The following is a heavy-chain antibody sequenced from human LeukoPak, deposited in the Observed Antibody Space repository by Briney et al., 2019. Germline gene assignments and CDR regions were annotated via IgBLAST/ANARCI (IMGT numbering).Heavy chain of an antibody. Sequence: PGGSLRLSCAASGFTFSRYWMHWVRQAPGKGLVWVSRIKSDGSTNYADSVKGRFTISRDSAKNTVSLQMNSLRAEDTGVYYCARAPAEIGGYYPEYFRHWGQGTLVTVSS. CDR3: ARAPAEIGGYYPEYFRH. J-gene: IGHJ1*01. D-gene: IGHD3-22*01. V-gene: IGHV3-74*01. CDR1: GFTFSRYW. CDR2: IKSDGST.